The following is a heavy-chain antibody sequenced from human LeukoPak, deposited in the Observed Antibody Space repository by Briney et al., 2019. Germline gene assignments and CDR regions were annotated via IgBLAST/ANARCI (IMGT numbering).Heavy chain of an antibody. CDR2: INHSGST. J-gene: IGHJ6*02. V-gene: IGHV4-34*01. Sequence: SETQSLTCAVYGGSFSGYYWSWIRQPPGKGLEWIGEINHSGSTNYNPSLKSRVTISVDTSKNQFSLKLSSVTAADTAVYYCARSRTVTTGYYYYYYGMDVWGQGTTVTVSS. CDR3: ARSRTVTTGYYYYYYGMDV. CDR1: GGSFSGYY. D-gene: IGHD4-17*01.